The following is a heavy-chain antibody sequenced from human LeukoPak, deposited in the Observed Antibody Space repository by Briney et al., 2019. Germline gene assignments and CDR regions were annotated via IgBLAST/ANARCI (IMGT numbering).Heavy chain of an antibody. D-gene: IGHD7-27*01. V-gene: IGHV4-59*01. CDR3: ARSKWGYAFEI. J-gene: IGHJ3*02. Sequence: SETLSLTCRASGGPIRSYFWTWIRQPPGKGLEWIGYIYDSGSTNYNPSLKSRVTISVDTSKNHFSLKLRSVTAADTAVYYCARSKWGYAFEIWGQGTMVTVSS. CDR1: GGPIRSYF. CDR2: IYDSGST.